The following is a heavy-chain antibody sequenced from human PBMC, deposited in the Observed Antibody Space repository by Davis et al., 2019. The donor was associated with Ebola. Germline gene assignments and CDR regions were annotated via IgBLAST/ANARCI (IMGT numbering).Heavy chain of an antibody. CDR2: IGIAGDP. CDR1: GFTFSSYD. J-gene: IGHJ2*01. D-gene: IGHD6-13*01. Sequence: PGGSLRLSCAASGFTFSSYDMHWVRQPTGKGLEWVSSIGIAGDPYYPGSVKGRFTMSRENAKNSLYLHMNSLRAGDTAVYYCARSFLAAADNYWYFDLWGRGTRVTVSS. V-gene: IGHV3-13*05. CDR3: ARSFLAAADNYWYFDL.